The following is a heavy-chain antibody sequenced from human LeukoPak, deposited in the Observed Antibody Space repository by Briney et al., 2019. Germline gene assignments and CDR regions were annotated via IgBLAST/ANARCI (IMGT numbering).Heavy chain of an antibody. CDR2: INPNSGGT. V-gene: IGHV1-2*02. Sequence: ASVKVSCKASGYTFTGYYMHWVRQAPGQGLEWMGWINPNSGGTNYAQKFQGRVTMTRDTSISTAYMELSRLRSDDTAVYYCARAGEGSGSYYYYYYYMDVWGKGTTVTISS. D-gene: IGHD3-10*01. CDR1: GYTFTGYY. CDR3: ARAGEGSGSYYYYYYYMDV. J-gene: IGHJ6*03.